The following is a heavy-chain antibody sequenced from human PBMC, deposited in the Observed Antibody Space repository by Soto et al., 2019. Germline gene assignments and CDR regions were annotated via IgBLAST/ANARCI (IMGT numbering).Heavy chain of an antibody. CDR1: GYTFTSFG. V-gene: IGHV1-18*01. J-gene: IGHJ4*02. Sequence: ASVKVSCKASGYTFTSFGVSWVRQAPGQGLEWMGWISAKNGNTNSAQNLQGRVTMTTDTSTSTAYMELRSLTSDDTAVYYCVRASYNVFTGYYIVWGQGTLVTVSS. D-gene: IGHD3-9*01. CDR2: ISAKNGNT. CDR3: VRASYNVFTGYYIV.